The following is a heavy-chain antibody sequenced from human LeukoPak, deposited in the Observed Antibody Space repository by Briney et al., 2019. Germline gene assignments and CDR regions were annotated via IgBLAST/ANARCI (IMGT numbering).Heavy chain of an antibody. D-gene: IGHD1-26*01. CDR3: ASGRPFDY. CDR2: TKQDGSEK. J-gene: IGHJ4*02. V-gene: IGHV3-7*01. CDR1: GFTFSGYR. Sequence: GGSLRLSCAASGFTFSGYRMNWVRQAPGKGLEWVAYTKQDGSEKYYVDSVKGRFTISRDNAKNSLYLQMNSLGAEDTAVYYCASGRPFDYWGQGTLVTVSS.